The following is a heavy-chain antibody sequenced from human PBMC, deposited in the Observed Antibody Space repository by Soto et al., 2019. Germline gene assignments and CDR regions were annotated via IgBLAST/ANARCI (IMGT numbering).Heavy chain of an antibody. Sequence: GASVKVSCKASGGTFSSYAISWVRQAPGQGLEWMGGIIPIFGTANYAQKFQGRVTITADESTSTAYMELSSLRSEDTAVYYCARVPLTYYDILTGYPANSYYYGMDVWGQGTTVTVSS. CDR1: GGTFSSYA. CDR2: IIPIFGTA. D-gene: IGHD3-9*01. CDR3: ARVPLTYYDILTGYPANSYYYGMDV. J-gene: IGHJ6*02. V-gene: IGHV1-69*13.